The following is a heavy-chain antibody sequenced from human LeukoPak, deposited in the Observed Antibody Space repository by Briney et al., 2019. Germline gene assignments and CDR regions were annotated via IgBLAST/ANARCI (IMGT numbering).Heavy chain of an antibody. D-gene: IGHD4-17*01. V-gene: IGHV4-34*01. CDR1: GGSFSGYY. CDR3: ARDATVTTFDY. Sequence: PSDTLSLTCAVYGGSFSGYYWSWIRQPPGKGLEWIGEINHSGSTNYNPSLKRRVTISVDTSKNQFSLKLSSVTAADTAVYYCARDATVTTFDYWGQGTLVTVSS. CDR2: INHSGST. J-gene: IGHJ4*02.